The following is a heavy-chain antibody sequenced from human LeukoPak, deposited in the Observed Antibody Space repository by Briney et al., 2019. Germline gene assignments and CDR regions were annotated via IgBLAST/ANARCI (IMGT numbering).Heavy chain of an antibody. Sequence: PGGSLRLSCAASGFDFNDFAMTWVRQAPGKGLEWVANIKQDGSEKYYVDSVKGRFTISGDNAKNSLYLQMNSLRAEDTAVYYCARSPYYDNSYFDYWGQGTLVTVSS. CDR2: IKQDGSEK. D-gene: IGHD3-22*01. V-gene: IGHV3-7*01. CDR1: GFDFNDFA. J-gene: IGHJ4*02. CDR3: ARSPYYDNSYFDY.